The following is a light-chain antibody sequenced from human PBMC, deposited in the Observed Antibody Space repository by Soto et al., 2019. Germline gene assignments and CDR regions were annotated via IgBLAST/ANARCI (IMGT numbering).Light chain of an antibody. CDR2: WAS. J-gene: IGKJ1*01. V-gene: IGKV4-1*01. CDR3: QQYYDPPPT. CDR1: QSVLYSSNNKNY. Sequence: DIVMTQSPDSLAVSLGERATINCKSSQSVLYSSNNKNYLAWYQQKPGQPPKLLISWASTRESGVPDRFIGSGSGTDFTLTISSLQAEDVAVYHCQQYYDPPPTFGQGTKVEI.